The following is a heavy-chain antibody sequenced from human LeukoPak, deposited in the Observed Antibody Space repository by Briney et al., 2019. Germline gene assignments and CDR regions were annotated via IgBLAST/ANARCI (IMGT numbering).Heavy chain of an antibody. CDR3: ARSHGVAAVVDC. Sequence: AGGSLRLSCAASGFTFSNYGMHWVRQAPGKGLEWVALISFDGSQKYYADSVKGRFTISRDNSKSTVYLQMNSLRVEDAAVYYCARSHGVAAVVDCWGQGTLVTVSS. CDR2: ISFDGSQK. D-gene: IGHD3-3*01. V-gene: IGHV3-30*02. CDR1: GFTFSNYG. J-gene: IGHJ4*02.